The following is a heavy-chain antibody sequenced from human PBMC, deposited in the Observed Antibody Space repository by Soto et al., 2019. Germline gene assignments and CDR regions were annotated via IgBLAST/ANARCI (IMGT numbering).Heavy chain of an antibody. CDR3: ARGREIVGASFDY. CDR1: GGTFSSYA. V-gene: IGHV1-69*12. D-gene: IGHD1-26*01. J-gene: IGHJ4*02. CDR2: IIPIFGTA. Sequence: QVQLVQSGAEVKKPGSSVEVSCKASGGTFSSYAISWVRQAPGQGLEWMGGIIPIFGTANYAQKFQGRVTITADESTSTAYMELSRLRAEATAVYYCARGREIVGASFDYWGQGTLVTVSS.